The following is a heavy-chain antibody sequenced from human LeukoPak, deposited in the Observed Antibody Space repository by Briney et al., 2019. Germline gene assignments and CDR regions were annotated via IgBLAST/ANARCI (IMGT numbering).Heavy chain of an antibody. V-gene: IGHV4-39*07. D-gene: IGHD6-19*01. J-gene: IGHJ6*03. CDR1: SGSISTSNYY. CDR2: IFYSGST. Sequence: PSETLSLTCTVSSGSISTSNYYWGWVRQPPGKALEWIGNIFYSGSTYYSPSLKSRVTISVDTSKNQFSLKLSSVTAADTAVYYCARVAWLAHYYYYYYMDVWGKGTTVTVSS. CDR3: ARVAWLAHYYYYYYMDV.